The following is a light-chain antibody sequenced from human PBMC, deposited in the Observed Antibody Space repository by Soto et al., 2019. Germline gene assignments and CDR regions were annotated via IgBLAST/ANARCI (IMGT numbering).Light chain of an antibody. CDR3: QQCYSTPIT. CDR2: GAS. CDR1: QSISTN. J-gene: IGKJ5*01. V-gene: IGKV1-39*01. Sequence: DIQMTQSPSSLSVSARDRVSITCRASQSISTNINWYHQKPGKAPTLLIYGASSLQSGVPSRFSGSGSGTDFTLTISSLEPEDFATYYCQQCYSTPITFGQGTRLEIK.